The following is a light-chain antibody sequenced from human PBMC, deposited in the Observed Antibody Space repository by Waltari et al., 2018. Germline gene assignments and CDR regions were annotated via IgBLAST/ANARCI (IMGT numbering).Light chain of an antibody. CDR3: LHRSNWPPLFT. V-gene: IGKV3-11*01. CDR1: QSVSRY. J-gene: IGKJ3*01. CDR2: DTF. Sequence: EIVLTQSPVTLSLSPGERATLSCRASQSVSRYLAWYQQKPGQAPRLLIYDTFSRASGIPARFSGSGSGTDFTLTISSLEPEDFAVYDCLHRSNWPPLFTFGPGTKVDIK.